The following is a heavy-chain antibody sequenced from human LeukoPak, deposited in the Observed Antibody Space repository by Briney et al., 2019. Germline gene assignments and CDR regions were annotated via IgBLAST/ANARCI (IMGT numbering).Heavy chain of an antibody. Sequence: PSETLSLTCTVSGGSINSGSFYWGWIRQPPGKGLDWIGSISYSGSTYYNPSLKSRVTISVDKSKNQFSLNLTSVTAADTAVYYCARVGSGRYFDYWGQGTLVTVSS. V-gene: IGHV4-39*07. CDR2: ISYSGST. CDR3: ARVGSGRYFDY. J-gene: IGHJ4*02. D-gene: IGHD2-15*01. CDR1: GGSINSGSFY.